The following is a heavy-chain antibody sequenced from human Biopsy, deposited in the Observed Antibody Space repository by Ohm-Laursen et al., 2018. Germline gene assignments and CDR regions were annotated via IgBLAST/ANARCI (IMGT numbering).Heavy chain of an antibody. Sequence: SLRLSCTASGFTFRTYGMHWVRLAPGKGLEWVAVISYDQITKHYADSVRGRFTISRDNSKNTLYLQVNSLRAEDTVVYYCAKDLSVYYYYGIDVWGQGTTVTVSS. CDR3: AKDLSVYYYYGIDV. CDR2: ISYDQITK. CDR1: GFTFRTYG. J-gene: IGHJ6*02. D-gene: IGHD5/OR15-5a*01. V-gene: IGHV3-30*18.